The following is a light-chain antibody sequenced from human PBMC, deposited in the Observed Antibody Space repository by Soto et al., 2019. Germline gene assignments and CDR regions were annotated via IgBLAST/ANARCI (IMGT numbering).Light chain of an antibody. CDR3: QQYVSSRALT. CDR2: GAS. J-gene: IGKJ4*01. V-gene: IGKV3-20*01. CDR1: QSVSAGY. Sequence: ENVLTQSPGTLSLSSGERATLSCRASQSVSAGYLAWYQQKPGQAPRLLIYGASSRATGIPDRFSGSGSGTDLTLTISRLEPEDFAVYYCQQYVSSRALTFGGGTKVEIK.